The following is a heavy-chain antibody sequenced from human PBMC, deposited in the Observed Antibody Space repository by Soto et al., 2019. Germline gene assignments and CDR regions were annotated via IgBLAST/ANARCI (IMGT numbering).Heavy chain of an antibody. Sequence: SETLSLTCTVSGGSISSYYWSWIRQPPGKGLEWIGYIYYSGSTNYNPSLKSRVTISVDTSKNQFSLKLSSVTAADTAVYYCAREREDFWSGYLLSDGSRRVSYGMDVWGQGTTVTVSS. CDR3: AREREDFWSGYLLSDGSRRVSYGMDV. D-gene: IGHD3-3*01. J-gene: IGHJ6*02. CDR2: IYYSGST. CDR1: GGSISSYY. V-gene: IGHV4-59*01.